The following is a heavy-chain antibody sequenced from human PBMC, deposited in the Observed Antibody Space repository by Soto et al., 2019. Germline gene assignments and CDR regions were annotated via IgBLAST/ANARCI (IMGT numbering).Heavy chain of an antibody. CDR1: GFTFSDYY. CDR2: ISSSGSTI. CDR3: ARERYCSDGACYSRSYSCGFDV. V-gene: IGHV3-11*01. J-gene: IGHJ6*01. D-gene: IGHD2-15*01. Sequence: QVQLVESGGGLVKPGGSLRLSCAASGFTFSDYYMTWIRQAPGKGLEWVSYISSSGSTIKYADSVKGRFTISRDNAKNSQYLQMNILMGEDTAVYYCARERYCSDGACYSRSYSCGFDVWGQGTTVTVCS.